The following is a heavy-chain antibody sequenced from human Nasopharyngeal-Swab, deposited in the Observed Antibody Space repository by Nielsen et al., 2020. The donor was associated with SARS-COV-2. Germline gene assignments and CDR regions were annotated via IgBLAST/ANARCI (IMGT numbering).Heavy chain of an antibody. V-gene: IGHV3-43*01. Sequence: LSLTCAASGFTFDDYTMHWARQAPGKGLEWVSLISWDGGSTYYADSVKGRFTISRDNSKNSLYLQMNSLRTEDTALYYCAKGRSYSEEGYFDYWGQGTLVTVSS. D-gene: IGHD6-13*01. CDR1: GFTFDDYT. J-gene: IGHJ4*02. CDR2: ISWDGGST. CDR3: AKGRSYSEEGYFDY.